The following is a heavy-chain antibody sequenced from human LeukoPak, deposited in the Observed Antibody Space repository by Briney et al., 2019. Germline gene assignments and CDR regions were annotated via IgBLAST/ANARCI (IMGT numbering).Heavy chain of an antibody. CDR1: GFTFSSYE. J-gene: IGHJ4*02. V-gene: IGHV3-48*03. Sequence: GGSLRLSCAASGFTFSSYEMNWVRQAPGKGLEWVSYISSSGSTIYYADSVKGRFTISRDNSKNTLYLQMNSLRAEDTAVYYCARVDGYYYDSSGPFDYWGQGTLVTVSS. CDR2: ISSSGSTI. D-gene: IGHD3-22*01. CDR3: ARVDGYYYDSSGPFDY.